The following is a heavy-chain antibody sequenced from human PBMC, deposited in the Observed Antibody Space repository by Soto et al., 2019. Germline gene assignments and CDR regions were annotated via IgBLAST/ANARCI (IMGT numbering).Heavy chain of an antibody. V-gene: IGHV1-46*03. CDR3: ARDRYYYGSGSYYIRGYYYYYGMDV. J-gene: IGHJ6*02. CDR2: INPSGGST. Sequence: GASVKVSCKASGYTFTSYYMHWVRQAPGQGLEWMGIINPSGGSTSYAQKIQGRVTMTRDTSTSTVYMELSSLRSEDTAVYYCARDRYYYGSGSYYIRGYYYYYGMDVWG. CDR1: GYTFTSYY. D-gene: IGHD3-10*01.